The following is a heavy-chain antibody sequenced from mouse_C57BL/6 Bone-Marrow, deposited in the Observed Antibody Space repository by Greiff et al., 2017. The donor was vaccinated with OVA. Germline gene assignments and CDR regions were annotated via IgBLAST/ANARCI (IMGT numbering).Heavy chain of an antibody. CDR1: GFSLTSYG. D-gene: IGHD1-1*01. CDR3: ARDYGSRDAMDY. CDR2: IWSGGST. Sequence: QVQLKESGPGLVQPSQSLSITCTVSGFSLTSYGVHWVRQSPGKGLEWLGVIWSGGSTDSNAAFISRLSISKDNSKSQVFFKMNSLQADDTAIYYCARDYGSRDAMDYWGQGTSVTVSS. V-gene: IGHV2-2*01. J-gene: IGHJ4*01.